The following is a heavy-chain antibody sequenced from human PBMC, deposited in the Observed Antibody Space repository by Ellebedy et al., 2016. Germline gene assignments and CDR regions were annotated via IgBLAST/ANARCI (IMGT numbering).Heavy chain of an antibody. CDR3: ASRAIAGAGTDPPTDEYCGMDV. CDR1: GFAFSSFA. D-gene: IGHD6-19*01. J-gene: IGHJ6*02. V-gene: IGHV3-21*01. Sequence: GGSLRLSCAASGFAFSSFAMNWVRQAPGEGLEWVSSISTTSAHIYYVDSGKGRFTISRDNAKNSLHLQMNSLRIEDKAVYYCASRAIAGAGTDPPTDEYCGMDVWGQGTTVTVSS. CDR2: ISTTSAHI.